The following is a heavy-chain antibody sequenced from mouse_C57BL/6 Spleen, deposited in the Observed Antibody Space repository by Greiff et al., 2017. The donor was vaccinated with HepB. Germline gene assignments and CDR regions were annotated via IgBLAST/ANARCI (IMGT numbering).Heavy chain of an antibody. CDR2: INPYNGGT. Sequence: EVQLQQSGPVLVKPGASVKMSCKASGYTFTDYYMNWVKQSHGKSLEWIGVINPYNGGTSYNQKFKGKATLTVDKSSSTAYMELNSLTSEDSAVYYCARWGLEDYRYCDVWGTGTTVTVSS. D-gene: IGHD2-4*01. J-gene: IGHJ1*03. CDR1: GYTFTDYY. V-gene: IGHV1-19*01. CDR3: ARWGLEDYRYCDV.